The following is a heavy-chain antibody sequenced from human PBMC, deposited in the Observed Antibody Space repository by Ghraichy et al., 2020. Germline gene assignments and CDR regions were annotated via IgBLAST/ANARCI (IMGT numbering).Heavy chain of an antibody. J-gene: IGHJ4*02. V-gene: IGHV4-34*01. Sequence: SETLSLTCAVYGGSFSGYYWSWIRQPPGKGLEWIGEINHRGRTNYNPSLRSRVTISINTSKNQFSLKLTSLTAADTAVYYCARLSGYCSNGVCLPHAYWGQGTLVTVSS. D-gene: IGHD2-8*01. CDR3: ARLSGYCSNGVCLPHAY. CDR2: INHRGRT. CDR1: GGSFSGYY.